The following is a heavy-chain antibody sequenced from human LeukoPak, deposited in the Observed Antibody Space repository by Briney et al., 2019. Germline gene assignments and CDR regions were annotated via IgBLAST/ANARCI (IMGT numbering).Heavy chain of an antibody. Sequence: SETLSLTCTVSGGSISSSSYYWGWIRQPPGKGLEWIGSIYYRGSTYYNPSLKSRVTISVDTSKNQFSLKLSSVTAADTAVYYCARHAPAVSPRQGRDAFDIWGQGTMVTVSS. CDR2: IYYRGST. V-gene: IGHV4-39*01. CDR1: GGSISSSSYY. J-gene: IGHJ3*02. CDR3: ARHAPAVSPRQGRDAFDI.